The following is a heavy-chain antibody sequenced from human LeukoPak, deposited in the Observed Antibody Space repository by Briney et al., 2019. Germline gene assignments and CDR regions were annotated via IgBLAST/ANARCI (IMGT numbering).Heavy chain of an antibody. J-gene: IGHJ6*03. CDR1: GGTFSSYA. CDR2: IIPIFGTA. D-gene: IGHD2-2*02. CDR3: ARVRGCSSTSCYRDHYYYYYMDV. Sequence: SVKVSCKASGGTFSSYAISWVRQAPGQGLEWMGGIIPIFGTANYAQKFQGRVTITTDESTSTAYMELSSLRSEDTAVYCCARVRGCSSTSCYRDHYYYYYMDVWGKGTTVTVSS. V-gene: IGHV1-69*05.